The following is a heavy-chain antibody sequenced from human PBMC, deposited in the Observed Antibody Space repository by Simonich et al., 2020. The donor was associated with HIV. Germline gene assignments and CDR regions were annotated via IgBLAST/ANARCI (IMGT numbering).Heavy chain of an antibody. J-gene: IGHJ4*02. CDR3: ARRHPTTVTTPYFDY. V-gene: IGHV4-34*01. CDR2: ITHSGST. D-gene: IGHD4-17*01. Sequence: QVQLQQWGAGLLKPSETLSLTCAVYGGSFRGSYWSWIRQPPGKGLEWIGEITHSGSTNYNPSLKRRVTISVDTSKNQFSLKLSSVTAADTAVYYCARRHPTTVTTPYFDYWGQGTLVTVSS. CDR1: GGSFRGSY.